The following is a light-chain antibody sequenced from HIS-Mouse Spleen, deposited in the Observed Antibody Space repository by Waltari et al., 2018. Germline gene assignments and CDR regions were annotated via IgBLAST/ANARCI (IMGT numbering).Light chain of an antibody. Sequence: DIQMTQSPSTLSASVGDRVTITCRASQSISSWLAWYQPKPGKAPKLQIYKASSLESGVQSRFCGSGSETEFTLTISSLQTDDFATYYCQQYNSYSRTFGQGTKVEIK. CDR2: KAS. V-gene: IGKV1-5*03. CDR3: QQYNSYSRT. J-gene: IGKJ1*01. CDR1: QSISSW.